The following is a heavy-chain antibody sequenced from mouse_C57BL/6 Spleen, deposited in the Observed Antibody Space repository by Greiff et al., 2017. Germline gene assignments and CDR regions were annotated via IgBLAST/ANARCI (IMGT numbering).Heavy chain of an antibody. Sequence: EVHLVESGGDLVKPGGSLKLSCAASGFTFSSYGMSWVRQTPDKRLEWVATLSSGGSYPYYPDSVKGRFPISSDNTKNTLYLQMSSLKSDDTAMYYCASPRENYAMDYWGQGTSVTVSS. V-gene: IGHV5-6*01. CDR2: LSSGGSYP. CDR3: ASPRENYAMDY. J-gene: IGHJ4*01. CDR1: GFTFSSYG.